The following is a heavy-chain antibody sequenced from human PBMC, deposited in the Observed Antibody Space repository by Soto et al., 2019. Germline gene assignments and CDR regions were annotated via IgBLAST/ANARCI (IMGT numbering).Heavy chain of an antibody. Sequence: ASVKVSCKASGYTFTGYYMHWVRQAPGQGLEWMGWINPNSGGTNYAQKFQGWVTMTRDTSISTAYMELSSLRAEDTAVYYCAKDPYGGNCGLNYCGMDVWGQGTTVTVSS. CDR3: AKDPYGGNCGLNYCGMDV. J-gene: IGHJ6*02. CDR2: INPNSGGT. D-gene: IGHD2-15*01. V-gene: IGHV1-2*04. CDR1: GYTFTGYY.